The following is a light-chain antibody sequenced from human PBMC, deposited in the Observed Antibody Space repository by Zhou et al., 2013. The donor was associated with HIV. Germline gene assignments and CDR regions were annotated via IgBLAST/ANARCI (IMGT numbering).Light chain of an antibody. J-gene: IGKJ1*01. CDR3: QQYGNSPVWT. Sequence: EIVLTQSPGTLSLSPGERATLSCRASQSVSSSYLAWYQQKPGQAPRLLIYGASSRATGIPDRFSGSGSGTDFTLTISRLEPEDFAVYYCQQYGNSPVWTFGQGTEVEIK. V-gene: IGKV3-20*01. CDR1: QSVSSSY. CDR2: GAS.